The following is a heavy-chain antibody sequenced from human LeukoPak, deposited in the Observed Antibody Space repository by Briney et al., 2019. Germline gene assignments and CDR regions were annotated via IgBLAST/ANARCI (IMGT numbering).Heavy chain of an antibody. CDR3: ARGRYYYDSSGYYRGYYFDY. CDR2: ISYDGSNK. J-gene: IGHJ4*02. Sequence: PGGSLRLPCAASGFTFSSYAMHWVRQAPGKGLEWVAVISYDGSNKYYADSVKGRFTISRDNSKNTLYLQMNSLRAEDTAVYYCARGRYYYDSSGYYRGYYFDYWGQGTLVTVSS. V-gene: IGHV3-30-3*01. CDR1: GFTFSSYA. D-gene: IGHD3-22*01.